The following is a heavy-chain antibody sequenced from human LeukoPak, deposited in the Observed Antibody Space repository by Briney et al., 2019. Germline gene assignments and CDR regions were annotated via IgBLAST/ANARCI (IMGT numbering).Heavy chain of an antibody. CDR2: INPNSGGT. CDR3: ARGFDGLRLKGQYFDY. J-gene: IGHJ4*02. CDR1: GYTFTGYY. D-gene: IGHD5/OR15-5a*01. Sequence: GASVKVSCKASGYTFTGYYMHWVRQAPGQGLEWMGWINPNSGGTNYAQKFQGRVTMTRDTSISTVYMEVTSLRSEDTAVYYCARGFDGLRLKGQYFDYWGQGTLVTVSS. V-gene: IGHV1-2*02.